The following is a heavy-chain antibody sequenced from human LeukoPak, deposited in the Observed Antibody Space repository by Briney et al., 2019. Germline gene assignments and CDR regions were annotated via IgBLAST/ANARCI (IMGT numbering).Heavy chain of an antibody. V-gene: IGHV1-8*01. CDR3: ARGLGRIVVVPAPRRFDP. Sequence: ASVKVSCKASGYTFTSYDINWVRRATGQGLEWMGWMNPNSGNTGYAQKFQGRVTMTRNTSISTAYMELSSLRSEDTAVYYCARGLGRIVVVPAPRRFDPWGQGTLVTVSS. CDR1: GYTFTSYD. J-gene: IGHJ5*02. D-gene: IGHD2-2*01. CDR2: MNPNSGNT.